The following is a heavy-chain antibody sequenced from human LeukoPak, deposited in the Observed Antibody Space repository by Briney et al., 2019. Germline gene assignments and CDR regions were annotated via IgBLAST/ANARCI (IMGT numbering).Heavy chain of an antibody. D-gene: IGHD3-22*01. CDR2: INPNSGGT. CDR3: ARVDSSGYYYSRYYFDY. Sequence: ASVKVSFKASGYTFTGYYMHWVRQAPGQGLEWMGWINPNSGGTNYAQKFQGRVTMTRDTSISTAYMELSRLRSDDTAVYYCARVDSSGYYYSRYYFDYWGQGTLVTVSS. CDR1: GYTFTGYY. V-gene: IGHV1-2*02. J-gene: IGHJ4*02.